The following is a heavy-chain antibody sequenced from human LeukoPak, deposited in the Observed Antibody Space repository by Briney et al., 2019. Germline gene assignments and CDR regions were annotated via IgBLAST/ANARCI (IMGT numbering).Heavy chain of an antibody. D-gene: IGHD1-26*01. V-gene: IGHV1-69*04. CDR1: GGTFSSYA. J-gene: IGHJ4*02. Sequence: SVKVSCKASGGTFSSYAISWVRQAPGQGLEWMGRIIPIFGIANYAQKFQGRVTITADKSTSTAYMELSSLRSEDTAVHYCARDLTEGELPFDYWGQGTLVTVSS. CDR2: IIPIFGIA. CDR3: ARDLTEGELPFDY.